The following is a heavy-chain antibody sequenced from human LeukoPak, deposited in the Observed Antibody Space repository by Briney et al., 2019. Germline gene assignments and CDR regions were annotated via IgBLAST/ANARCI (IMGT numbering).Heavy chain of an antibody. CDR1: GGSISRYY. CDR3: ASSGGMTFDY. V-gene: IGHV4-4*07. J-gene: IGHJ4*02. CDR2: ISTSATT. D-gene: IGHD3-16*01. Sequence: LETLSLTCTVSGGSISRYYWRWIRHPPGKGLEWIGRISTSATTNYNPSLKSRVTISVDKSKNQFSLKLIFVTAADTAVYYYASSGGMTFDYWGQGTLATVSS.